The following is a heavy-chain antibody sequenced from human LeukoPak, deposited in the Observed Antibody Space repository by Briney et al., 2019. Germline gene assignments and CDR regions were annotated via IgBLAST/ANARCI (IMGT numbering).Heavy chain of an antibody. Sequence: ASVKVSCKASGYTFTSYAIHWVRQAPGQRLEWMGWINAGNGNTKYSQKFQGRVTITRDTSASTAYMELSSLRSEDTAVYYCARDITSTGHFDYWGQGTLVTVSS. D-gene: IGHD1-1*01. J-gene: IGHJ4*02. CDR1: GYTFTSYA. V-gene: IGHV1-3*01. CDR3: ARDITSTGHFDY. CDR2: INAGNGNT.